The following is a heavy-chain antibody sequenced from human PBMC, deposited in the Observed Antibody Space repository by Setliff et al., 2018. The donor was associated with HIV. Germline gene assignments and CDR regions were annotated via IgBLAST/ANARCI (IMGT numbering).Heavy chain of an antibody. CDR2: IYTTGST. CDR1: GVSTSSSTYY. D-gene: IGHD6-6*01. V-gene: IGHV4-61*01. CDR3: ARVPPEYSSSSQAFDI. Sequence: PSETLSLTCSVSGVSTSSSTYYWGWIRQPPGKGLEWIGYIYTTGSTNYNPSLTSRVTISVDTSKNKFSLKMRSVTAADTAVYYCARVPPEYSSSSQAFDIWGQGTKVTVSS. J-gene: IGHJ3*02.